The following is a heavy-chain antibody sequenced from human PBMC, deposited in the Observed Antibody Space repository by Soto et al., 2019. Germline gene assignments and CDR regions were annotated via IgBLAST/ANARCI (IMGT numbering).Heavy chain of an antibody. V-gene: IGHV3-48*02. Sequence: EVQLVESGGGLVQPGGSLRLSCAASGFTFSSYSMNWVHQAPGKGLEWVSYISSSSSTIYYADSVKGRFIISRDNAKNSLYLQMNSLRDEDTAVYYCARENWRYYYYGMDVWGQGTTVTVSS. CDR2: ISSSSSTI. CDR3: ARENWRYYYYGMDV. CDR1: GFTFSSYS. J-gene: IGHJ6*02. D-gene: IGHD1-1*01.